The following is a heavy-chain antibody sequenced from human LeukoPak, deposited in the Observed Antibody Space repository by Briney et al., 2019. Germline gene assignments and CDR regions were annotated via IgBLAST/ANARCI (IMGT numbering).Heavy chain of an antibody. J-gene: IGHJ6*04. CDR2: ISSNGGIT. V-gene: IGHV3-64*01. CDR1: GFTFSNYA. D-gene: IGHD3-10*02. Sequence: GGSLRLSCAVSGFTFSNYAMHWVRQAPGKGLEYVSGISSNGGITYYANSVKGRFTISRDNSKNTLYLQMGSLRDEDTAVYYCAELGITMIGGVWGKGTTVTISS. CDR3: AELGITMIGGV.